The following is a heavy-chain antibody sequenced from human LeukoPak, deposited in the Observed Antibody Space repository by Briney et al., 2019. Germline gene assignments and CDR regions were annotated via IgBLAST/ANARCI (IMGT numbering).Heavy chain of an antibody. CDR2: ISSSSSTI. CDR3: ARASMGGGLAAADPYYYYMDV. J-gene: IGHJ6*03. CDR1: GFTFSSHS. V-gene: IGHV3-48*01. Sequence: PGGSLRLSCAASGFTFSSHSMNWVRQAPGKGLEWVSYISSSSSTIYYADSVKGRFTISRDNAKNSLYLQMNSLRAEDTAVYYCARASMGGGLAAADPYYYYMDVWGKGTTVTISS. D-gene: IGHD6-13*01.